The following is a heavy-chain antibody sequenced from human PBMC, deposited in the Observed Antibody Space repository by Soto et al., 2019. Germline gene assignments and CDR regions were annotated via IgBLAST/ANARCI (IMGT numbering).Heavy chain of an antibody. CDR3: ARDPYYYDSSGYYQIYYYGMDV. D-gene: IGHD3-22*01. V-gene: IGHV1-18*04. CDR2: ISAYNGNT. CDR1: GYTFTSYG. J-gene: IGHJ6*02. Sequence: ASVKVSCKASGYTFTSYGISWVRQAPGQGLEWMGWISAYNGNTNYAQKLQGRVTMTTDTSTSTAYMELRSLRSDDTAVYYCARDPYYYDSSGYYQIYYYGMDVWGQGTTVTVSS.